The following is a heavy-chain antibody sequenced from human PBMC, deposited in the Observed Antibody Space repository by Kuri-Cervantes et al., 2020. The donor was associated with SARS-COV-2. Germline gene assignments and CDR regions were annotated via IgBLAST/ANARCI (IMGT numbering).Heavy chain of an antibody. CDR1: GYSFTSYW. V-gene: IGHV5-51*01. J-gene: IGHJ4*02. CDR3: ARGSSTGNYWCDY. CDR2: IYPGDSDT. Sequence: GGSLRLSCKGSGYSFTSYWIGWVRQMPGKGLEWMGIIYPGDSDTRYSPSFKGQVTISADKSISTAYLQWSSLKASDTAMYYCARGSSTGNYWCDYWGQGTLVTVSS. D-gene: IGHD2-8*01.